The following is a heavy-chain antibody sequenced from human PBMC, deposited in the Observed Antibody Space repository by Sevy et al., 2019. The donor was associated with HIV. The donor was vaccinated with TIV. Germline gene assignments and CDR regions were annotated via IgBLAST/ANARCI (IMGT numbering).Heavy chain of an antibody. D-gene: IGHD3-22*01. CDR1: GYTLTQLS. CDR3: ASTKDYYDNTGDPFDF. J-gene: IGHJ4*02. Sequence: ASVKVSCKVSGYTLTQLSMHWVRQAPGKGLEWMGSFDPEDGEKIYARKFQGRVTLTEETFRDTAYMELGSLRSEDTAVYYCASTKDYYDNTGDPFDFWGQGTLVTVSS. V-gene: IGHV1-24*01. CDR2: FDPEDGEK.